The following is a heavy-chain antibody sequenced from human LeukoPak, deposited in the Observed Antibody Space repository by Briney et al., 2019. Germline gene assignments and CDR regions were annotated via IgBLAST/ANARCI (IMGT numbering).Heavy chain of an antibody. J-gene: IGHJ6*03. CDR1: GFTVSSNY. CDR3: ARSRFGARSSSSDDYYYYYMDV. Sequence: GGSLRLSCAASGFTVSSNYMSWVRQAPGKGLEWVSVIYSGGSTYYADSVKGRCTISRDNSKNTMYLQSNSLRAEDTAVYYCARSRFGARSSSSDDYYYYYMDVWGKGTTVTVSS. V-gene: IGHV3-53*01. D-gene: IGHD6-6*01. CDR2: IYSGGST.